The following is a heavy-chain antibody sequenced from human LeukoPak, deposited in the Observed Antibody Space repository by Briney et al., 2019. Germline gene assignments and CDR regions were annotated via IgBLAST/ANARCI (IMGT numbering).Heavy chain of an antibody. Sequence: ASVKVSCRASGYTFTSYDINWVRQATGQGLEWMGWTNPNSGNTGYAQKFQGRVTMTRNTSISTAYMELSSLRSEDTAVYYCARGGNGDYALDYWGQGTLVTVSS. V-gene: IGHV1-8*01. CDR2: TNPNSGNT. CDR1: GYTFTSYD. CDR3: ARGGNGDYALDY. D-gene: IGHD4-17*01. J-gene: IGHJ4*02.